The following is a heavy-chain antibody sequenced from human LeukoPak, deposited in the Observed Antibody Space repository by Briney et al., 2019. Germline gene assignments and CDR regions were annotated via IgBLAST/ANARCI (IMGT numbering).Heavy chain of an antibody. V-gene: IGHV3-66*01. Sequence: GGSLRLSCAASGFTVSSNYMSWVRQAPGKGLEWVSVIYSGGSTYYADPVKGRFTISRDNSKNTLYLQMNSLRAEDTAVYYCATSDRIAVAGTNYYGMDVWGQGTTVTVSS. J-gene: IGHJ6*02. CDR1: GFTVSSNY. CDR3: ATSDRIAVAGTNYYGMDV. D-gene: IGHD6-19*01. CDR2: IYSGGST.